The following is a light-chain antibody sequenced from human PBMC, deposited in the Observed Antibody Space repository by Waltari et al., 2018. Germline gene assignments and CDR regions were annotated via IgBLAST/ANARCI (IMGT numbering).Light chain of an antibody. J-gene: IGKJ2*01. V-gene: IGKV3-11*01. CDR1: QSIADY. Sequence: EIVLTQAQANLSLSPGERATLSCRTSQSIADYLAWYQQKPGQSPRLLIYDVSNRVTGIPVRFSGSGSGTDFTLTITSLEPEDFAVYYCQQRSNWPRFSFGQGTKLEIK. CDR2: DVS. CDR3: QQRSNWPRFS.